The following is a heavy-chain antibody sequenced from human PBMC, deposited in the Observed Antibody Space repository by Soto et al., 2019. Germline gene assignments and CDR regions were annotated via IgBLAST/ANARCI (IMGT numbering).Heavy chain of an antibody. J-gene: IGHJ4*02. CDR3: AKEVGATVGDY. CDR2: ISYDGSNK. Sequence: QVQLVESGGGVVQPGRSLRLSCAASGFTFSSYGMHWVRQAPGKGLEWVAVISYDGSNKYYADSVKGRFTISRDNSKNTVYLQMNSLRAEDTAVYYCAKEVGATVGDYWGQGTLVTVSS. V-gene: IGHV3-30*18. D-gene: IGHD1-26*01. CDR1: GFTFSSYG.